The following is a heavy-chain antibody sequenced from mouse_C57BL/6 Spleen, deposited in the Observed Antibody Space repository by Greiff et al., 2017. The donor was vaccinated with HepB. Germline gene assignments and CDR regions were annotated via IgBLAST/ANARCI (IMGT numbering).Heavy chain of an antibody. D-gene: IGHD3-1*01. J-gene: IGHJ3*01. Sequence: VQLQQSGAELVRPGASVTLSCKASGYTFTDYEMHWVKQTPVHGLEWIGAIDPETGGTAYNQKFKGKAILTADKSSSTAYMELRSLTSEDSAVYYCTRQLWFAYWGQGTLVTVSA. CDR3: TRQLWFAY. CDR1: GYTFTDYE. V-gene: IGHV1-15*01. CDR2: IDPETGGT.